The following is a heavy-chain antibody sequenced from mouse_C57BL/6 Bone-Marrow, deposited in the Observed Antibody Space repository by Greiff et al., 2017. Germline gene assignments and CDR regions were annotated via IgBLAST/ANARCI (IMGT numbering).Heavy chain of an antibody. V-gene: IGHV1-4*01. D-gene: IGHD3-1*01. CDR2: INPSSGYT. Sequence: QVQLQQSGAELARPGASVKMSCTASGYTFTSYTMHWVKLRPGQGLEWIGYINPSSGYTKYNQKFKDKATLTADKSSSTAYMQLSSLTSEDSAVYYCARGGLLFDYWGQGTTLTVSS. J-gene: IGHJ2*01. CDR3: ARGGLLFDY. CDR1: GYTFTSYT.